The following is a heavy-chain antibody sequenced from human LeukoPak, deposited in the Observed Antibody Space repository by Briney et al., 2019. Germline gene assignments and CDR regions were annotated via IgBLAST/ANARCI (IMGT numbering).Heavy chain of an antibody. CDR1: GFTFSSCG. CDR2: ISGSGGST. D-gene: IGHD3-16*01. CDR3: AKDEDYPWGNYYYGMDV. V-gene: IGHV3-23*01. Sequence: GGSLRLSCAASGFTFSSCGMTWVRQAPGKGLEWVSAISGSGGSTYYADSVKGRFTISRDNSKNTLYLQMNSLRAEDTAVYYCAKDEDYPWGNYYYGMDVWGQGTTVTVSS. J-gene: IGHJ6*02.